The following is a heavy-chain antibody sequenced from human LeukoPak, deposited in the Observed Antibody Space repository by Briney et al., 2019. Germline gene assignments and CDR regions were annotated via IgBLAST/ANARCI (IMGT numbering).Heavy chain of an antibody. D-gene: IGHD4-23*01. CDR2: SYHSGST. Sequence: PSETLSLTCTVSGGSISNYYLSWIRQPPGKGLQRIGFSYHSGSTNYNPSLKSRVTMSVDTSKNQFSLKLNSVTAADTAVYYCAGHGGNSGWYFDLWGRGTLVIVSS. J-gene: IGHJ2*01. V-gene: IGHV4-59*03. CDR1: GGSISNYY. CDR3: AGHGGNSGWYFDL.